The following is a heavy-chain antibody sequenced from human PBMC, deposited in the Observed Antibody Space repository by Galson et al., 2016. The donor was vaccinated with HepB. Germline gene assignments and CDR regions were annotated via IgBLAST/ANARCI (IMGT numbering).Heavy chain of an antibody. D-gene: IGHD1-20*01. CDR3: ARLTGTTQLRYYYHGMDV. CDR1: GFTLRSYS. V-gene: IGHV3-48*02. CDR2: IYSSGSPI. J-gene: IGHJ6*02. Sequence: SLRLSCAASGFTLRSYSMNWVRQAPGKGLEWVSYIYSSGSPISYTDSVKGRFTISRDNAENSLYLQMNSLRDEDTAVYYCARLTGTTQLRYYYHGMDVWGQGTTVTVSS.